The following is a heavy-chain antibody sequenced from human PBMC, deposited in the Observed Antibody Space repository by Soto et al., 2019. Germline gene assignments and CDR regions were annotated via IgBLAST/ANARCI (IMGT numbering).Heavy chain of an antibody. V-gene: IGHV3-23*01. J-gene: IGHJ4*02. Sequence: EVQLLDSGGGLVQPGGSLKLSCVGSGFTFIRHAMTWVRQAPGRGLEWVSTLGTIGAFYADSVKGRFTISRDDSKNTAHLQMTGLRAEDSAIYYCARDLTTHDFWGQGTVVTVSS. CDR1: GFTFIRHA. CDR3: ARDLTTHDF. CDR2: LGTIGA.